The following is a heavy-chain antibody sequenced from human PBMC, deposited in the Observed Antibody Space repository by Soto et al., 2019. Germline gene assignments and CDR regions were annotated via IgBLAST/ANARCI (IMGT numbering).Heavy chain of an antibody. Sequence: GSLRLSCAASGFTFSSYGMHWVRQAPGKGLEWVAVISYDGSNKYYADSVKGRFTISRDNSKNTLYLQMNSLRAEDTAVYYCARVVSHDYIWGSYRPGHDAFDIWGQGTMVTVSS. CDR1: GFTFSSYG. D-gene: IGHD3-16*02. V-gene: IGHV3-30*03. J-gene: IGHJ3*02. CDR2: ISYDGSNK. CDR3: ARVVSHDYIWGSYRPGHDAFDI.